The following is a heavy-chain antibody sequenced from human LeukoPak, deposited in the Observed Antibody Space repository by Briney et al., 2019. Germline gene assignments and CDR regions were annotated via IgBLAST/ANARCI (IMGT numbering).Heavy chain of an antibody. CDR3: ATGTFPLYFDFWSGRAPYDY. CDR1: GYTLSKLS. J-gene: IGHJ4*02. CDR2: FDPEDGET. D-gene: IGHD3-3*01. Sequence: ASVKVSCKAPGYTLSKLSIHWVRQPSGKGLEWMGAFDPEDGETIYAQEFQGRVTMTEDTSVDTAYMELSSLRSEDTAVYYCATGTFPLYFDFWSGRAPYDYWGQGTLVTVSS. V-gene: IGHV1-24*01.